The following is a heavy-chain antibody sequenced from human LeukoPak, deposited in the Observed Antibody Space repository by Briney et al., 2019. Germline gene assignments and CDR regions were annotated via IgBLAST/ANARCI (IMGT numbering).Heavy chain of an antibody. CDR3: ASQYYYDSSGYCFDP. Sequence: SETLSLTCTVSGGSISSYYWSWIRQPAGKGLEWIGRIYTSGSTNYNPSLKSRVTISVDTSKNQFSLKLSSVTAADTAVYYCASQYYYDSSGYCFDPWGQGTLVTVSS. D-gene: IGHD3-22*01. V-gene: IGHV4-4*07. J-gene: IGHJ5*02. CDR1: GGSISSYY. CDR2: IYTSGST.